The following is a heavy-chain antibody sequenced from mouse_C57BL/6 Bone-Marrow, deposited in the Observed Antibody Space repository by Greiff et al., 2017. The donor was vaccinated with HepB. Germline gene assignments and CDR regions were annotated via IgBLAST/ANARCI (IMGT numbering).Heavy chain of an antibody. Sequence: VQLQQSGAELVMPGASVKLSCKASGYTFTSYWMHWVKQRPGQGLEWIGEIDPSDSYTNYNQKFKGKSTLTVDKSSSTAYMQLSSLTSEDSAVYYCARNYYGSSYPSMDYWGQGTSVTVSS. D-gene: IGHD1-1*01. V-gene: IGHV1-69*01. CDR3: ARNYYGSSYPSMDY. CDR2: IDPSDSYT. J-gene: IGHJ4*01. CDR1: GYTFTSYW.